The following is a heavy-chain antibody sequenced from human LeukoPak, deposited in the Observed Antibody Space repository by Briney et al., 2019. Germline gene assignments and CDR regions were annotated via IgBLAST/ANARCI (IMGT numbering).Heavy chain of an antibody. V-gene: IGHV4-30-2*01. CDR2: IYHSGST. D-gene: IGHD2-21*02. CDR1: AGSISSGGYS. CDR3: ARVFCDCTFDY. Sequence: SQTLSLTCAVSAGSISSGGYSWSWIRQPPGKGLEWIGYIYHSGSTYYNPSLKSRVTISVDRSKNLFSLKLSSVTAADTAVYYCARVFCDCTFDYWGQGTLVTVSS. J-gene: IGHJ4*02.